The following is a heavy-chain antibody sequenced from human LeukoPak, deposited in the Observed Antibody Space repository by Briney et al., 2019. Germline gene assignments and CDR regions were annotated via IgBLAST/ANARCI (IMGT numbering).Heavy chain of an antibody. Sequence: GGSLRLSCAASGFTFSSYGMHWVRQAPGKGLEYVAVISYDGSNKYYAESVKGRFTISRDNSKNTLYLRMNSLRAEDTAVYYCAKGVPAAIECPDYWGQGPLVTVSS. D-gene: IGHD2-2*01. CDR1: GFTFSSYG. CDR3: AKGVPAAIECPDY. CDR2: ISYDGSNK. J-gene: IGHJ4*02. V-gene: IGHV3-30*18.